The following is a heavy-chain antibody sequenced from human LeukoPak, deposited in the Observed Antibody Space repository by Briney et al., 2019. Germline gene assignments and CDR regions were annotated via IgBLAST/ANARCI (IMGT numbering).Heavy chain of an antibody. V-gene: IGHV4-59*02. D-gene: IGHD1-26*01. CDR3: LRDWEGFNFDV. Sequence: KPSETLSLTCTVSGGSVRSYYWSWIRQPPGEGLEWIAYIHNTGSTNYNPSLKSRVTISLDTSKNEFSLKLTSVTAADTAVYYCLRDWEGFNFDVWGQGTMVTVSS. CDR2: IHNTGST. J-gene: IGHJ3*01. CDR1: GGSVRSYY.